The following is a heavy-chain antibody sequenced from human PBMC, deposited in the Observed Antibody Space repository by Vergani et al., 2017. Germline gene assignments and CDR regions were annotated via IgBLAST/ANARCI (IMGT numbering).Heavy chain of an antibody. J-gene: IGHJ4*02. Sequence: VQLVESGGGVVQPGRSLRLSCAASGFTFSSYGMSWVRQAPGKGLEWVSAISGSGGSTYYADSVKGRFTISRDNSKNTLYLQMNSLRAEDTAVYYCAKDGGRRQLVSRPYYFDYWGQGTLVTVSS. D-gene: IGHD6-6*01. CDR2: ISGSGGST. CDR3: AKDGGRRQLVSRPYYFDY. CDR1: GFTFSSYG. V-gene: IGHV3-23*04.